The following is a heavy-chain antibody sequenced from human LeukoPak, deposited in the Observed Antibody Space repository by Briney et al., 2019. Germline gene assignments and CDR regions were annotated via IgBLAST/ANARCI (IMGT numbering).Heavy chain of an antibody. D-gene: IGHD6-6*01. V-gene: IGHV4-39*07. J-gene: IGHJ6*03. CDR1: GGSISSSSYY. CDR2: IYYSGST. Sequence: SETLSLTCTVSGGSISSSSYYWGWIRQPPGKGLEWIGSIYYSGSTYYNPSLKSRVTISVDTSKNQFSLKLSPVTAADTAVYYCARVHGSSSVGYYYYYYMDVWGKGTTVTVSS. CDR3: ARVHGSSSVGYYYYYYMDV.